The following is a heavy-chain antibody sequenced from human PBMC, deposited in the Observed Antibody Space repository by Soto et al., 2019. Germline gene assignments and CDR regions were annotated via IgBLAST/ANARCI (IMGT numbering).Heavy chain of an antibody. Sequence: ASVKVSCKASGYTFTSYGISWVRQAPGQGLEWMGWISAYNGNTNYAQKLQGRVTMTTDTSTSTAYMELRSLRSDDTAAYYCARGSGYKADYYYGMDVWGQGTTVTVSS. D-gene: IGHD5-12*01. CDR2: ISAYNGNT. V-gene: IGHV1-18*01. CDR3: ARGSGYKADYYYGMDV. CDR1: GYTFTSYG. J-gene: IGHJ6*02.